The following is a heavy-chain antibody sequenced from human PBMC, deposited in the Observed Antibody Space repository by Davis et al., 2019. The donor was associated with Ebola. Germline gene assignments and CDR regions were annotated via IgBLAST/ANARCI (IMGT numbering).Heavy chain of an antibody. CDR1: GFTFSSYS. CDR2: IKQDGSEK. V-gene: IGHV3-7*01. J-gene: IGHJ4*02. CDR3: AREHDFLYYFDY. D-gene: IGHD3-3*01. Sequence: GESLKISCAASGFTFSSYSMNWVRQAPGKGLEWVANIKQDGSEKYYVDSVKGRFTISRDNAKNSLYLQMNSLRAEDTAVYYCAREHDFLYYFDYWGQGTLVTVSS.